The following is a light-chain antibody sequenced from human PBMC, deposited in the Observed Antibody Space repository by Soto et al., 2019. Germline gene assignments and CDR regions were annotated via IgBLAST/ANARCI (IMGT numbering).Light chain of an antibody. J-gene: IGLJ2*01. CDR3: GTLDSSLSAVV. V-gene: IGLV1-51*01. CDR1: SSNIGNNY. Sequence: QSVLTQPPSVSAAPGQKVTISCSGSSSNIGNNYVSWNQQLPGTAPKLLIYDNNKRPSGIPDRFSGSKSGTSATLGITGLQTGDEADYYCGTLDSSLSAVVFGGGTKLTVL. CDR2: DNN.